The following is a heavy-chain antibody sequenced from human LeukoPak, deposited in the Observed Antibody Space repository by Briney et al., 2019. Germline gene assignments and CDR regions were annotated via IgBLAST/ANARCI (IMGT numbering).Heavy chain of an antibody. J-gene: IGHJ4*02. Sequence: ASVKVSCKASGYTFTGYYMHWVRQAPGQGLEWMGRINPNSGGTNYAEKFQGRVTMTRDTSISTAYMELSRLRSDDTAVYYCARDRTLYSSGWQLDYWGQGTLVTVSS. CDR2: INPNSGGT. V-gene: IGHV1-2*06. CDR1: GYTFTGYY. D-gene: IGHD6-19*01. CDR3: ARDRTLYSSGWQLDY.